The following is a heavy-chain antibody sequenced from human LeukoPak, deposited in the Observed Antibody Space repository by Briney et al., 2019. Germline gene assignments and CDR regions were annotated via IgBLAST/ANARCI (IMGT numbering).Heavy chain of an antibody. D-gene: IGHD6-19*01. Sequence: GGSLRLSCAASGFTVSSNYMSWVRQAPGKGLEYVSAISSNGGSTYYANSVKGRFTISRDNSKNTLYLQMGSLRAEDMAVYYCARDAVPGYSSGWYFEIDYWGQGTLVTVSS. J-gene: IGHJ4*02. CDR3: ARDAVPGYSSGWYFEIDY. CDR1: GFTVSSNY. CDR2: ISSNGGST. V-gene: IGHV3-64*01.